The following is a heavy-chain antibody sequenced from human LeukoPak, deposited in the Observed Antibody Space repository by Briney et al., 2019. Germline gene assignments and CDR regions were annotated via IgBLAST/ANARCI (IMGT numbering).Heavy chain of an antibody. CDR1: GGSFSGYY. V-gene: IGHV4-34*01. CDR3: ARDPIVDDYGDYKGTFDY. D-gene: IGHD4-17*01. CDR2: INHSGST. Sequence: SETLSLTCAVYGGSFSGYYWSWIRQPPGKGLEWIGEINHSGSTNYNPSLKSRVTISVDTSKNQFSLKLSSVTAADTAVYYCARDPIVDDYGDYKGTFDYWGQGTLVTVSS. J-gene: IGHJ4*02.